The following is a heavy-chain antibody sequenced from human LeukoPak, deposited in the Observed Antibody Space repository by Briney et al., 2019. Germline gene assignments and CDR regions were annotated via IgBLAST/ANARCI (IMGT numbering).Heavy chain of an antibody. CDR1: GFTFSAAA. Sequence: GGSLKLSCAASGFTFSAAAMTWVRQAPGKGLEWVSLIGASGESTYYADSVKGRFTISRDNSKNTLSLQMNSLRVEDTAMYFCAKDIQLSTWGLGTMVTVSS. D-gene: IGHD5-24*01. J-gene: IGHJ3*01. V-gene: IGHV3-23*01. CDR3: AKDIQLST. CDR2: IGASGEST.